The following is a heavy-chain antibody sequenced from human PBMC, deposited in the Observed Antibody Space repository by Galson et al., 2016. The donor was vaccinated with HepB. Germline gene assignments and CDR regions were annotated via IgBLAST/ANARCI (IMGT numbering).Heavy chain of an antibody. J-gene: IGHJ5*02. V-gene: IGHV4-59*04. Sequence: SETLSLTCTVSGISISSYYWTWIRQPPGKGLEWLGYVYYTGTTDYNPSLKGRVTLSVNTSKNQFPLRLNSVTATDTAIYYCVNSTTTPPWFAPWGQGPLVTVSS. CDR3: VNSTTTPPWFAP. CDR2: VYYTGTT. CDR1: GISISSYY. D-gene: IGHD1-14*01.